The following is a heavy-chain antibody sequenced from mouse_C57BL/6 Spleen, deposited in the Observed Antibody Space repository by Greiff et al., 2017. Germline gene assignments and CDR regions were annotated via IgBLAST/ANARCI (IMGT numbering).Heavy chain of an antibody. D-gene: IGHD4-1*01. CDR1: GFTFTDYY. J-gene: IGHJ4*01. Sequence: EVMLVESGGGLVQPGGSLSLSCAASGFTFTDYYMSWVRQPPGKALEWLGFLRNKANGYTTEYSASVKGRFTISSDNSQSILYLQMNALRAEDSATYYCARENWDAMDYWGQGTSVTVSS. CDR2: LRNKANGYTT. CDR3: ARENWDAMDY. V-gene: IGHV7-3*01.